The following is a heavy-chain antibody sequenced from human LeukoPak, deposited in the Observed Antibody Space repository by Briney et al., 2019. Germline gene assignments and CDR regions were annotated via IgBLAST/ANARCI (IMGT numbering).Heavy chain of an antibody. CDR1: GGSFSGYY. D-gene: IGHD3-16*01. J-gene: IGHJ4*02. CDR2: INHSGST. CDR3: ARGSAPVRGSPIDY. V-gene: IGHV4-34*01. Sequence: SETLSLTCAVYGGSFSGYYWSWIRQPPGKGLEWIGEINHSGSTNYNPSLKSRVTISVDTSKNQSSLKLSPVTAADTAVYYCARGSAPVRGSPIDYWGQGTLVTVSS.